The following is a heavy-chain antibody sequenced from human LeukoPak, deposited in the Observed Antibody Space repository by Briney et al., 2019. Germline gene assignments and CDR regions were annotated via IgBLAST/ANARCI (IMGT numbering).Heavy chain of an antibody. Sequence: KPSETLSLTCTVSGGSISSYYWSWIRQPPGKGLEWIGYIYYSGSTNYNPSLKSRVTISVDTSKNQFSLKLSSVTAADTAVYYCARLPDYWGQGTLVTVSS. CDR1: GGSISSYY. J-gene: IGHJ4*02. CDR3: ARLPDY. V-gene: IGHV4-59*01. CDR2: IYYSGST.